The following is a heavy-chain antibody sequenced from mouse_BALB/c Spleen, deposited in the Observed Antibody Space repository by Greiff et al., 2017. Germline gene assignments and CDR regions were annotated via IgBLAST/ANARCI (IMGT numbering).Heavy chain of an antibody. CDR3: VVYYRYDY. CDR2: IYPGSGST. J-gene: IGHJ2*01. Sequence: QVQLQQPGAELVKPGTSVKLSCKASGYNFTSYWINWVKLRPGQGLEWIGDIYPGSGSTNYNEKFKSKTTLTVDTSSSTAYMQLSSLASEDSALYYCVVYYRYDYWGQGTTLTVSS. D-gene: IGHD2-14*01. CDR1: GYNFTSYW. V-gene: IGHV1-55*01.